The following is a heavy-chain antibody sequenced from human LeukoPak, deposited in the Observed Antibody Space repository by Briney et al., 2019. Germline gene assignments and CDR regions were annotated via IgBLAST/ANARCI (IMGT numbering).Heavy chain of an antibody. CDR3: TTDPRITMIVVVITHH. V-gene: IGHV3-15*01. J-gene: IGHJ5*02. CDR1: GFTFSNAW. Sequence: GGSLRLSCAASGFTFSNAWMSWVRQAPGKGLEWVGRIKSKTDGGTTDYAAPVKGRFTISRDDSKNTLYLQVNSLKTEDTAVYYCTTDPRITMIVVVITHHWGQGTLVTVSS. D-gene: IGHD3-22*01. CDR2: IKSKTDGGTT.